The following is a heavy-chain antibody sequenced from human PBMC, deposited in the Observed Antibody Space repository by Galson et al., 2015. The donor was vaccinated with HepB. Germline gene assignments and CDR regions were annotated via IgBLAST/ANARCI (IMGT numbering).Heavy chain of an antibody. J-gene: IGHJ3*02. CDR2: ISYDGSNK. CDR1: GFTFSSYA. CDR3: ARDSTHIAVAGSTFDI. V-gene: IGHV3-30-3*01. Sequence: SLRLSCAASGFTFSSYAMHWVRQAPGKGLEWVAVISYDGSNKYYADSVKGRFTISRDNSKNTLYLQMNSLRAEDTAVYYCARDSTHIAVAGSTFDIWGQGTMVTVSS. D-gene: IGHD6-19*01.